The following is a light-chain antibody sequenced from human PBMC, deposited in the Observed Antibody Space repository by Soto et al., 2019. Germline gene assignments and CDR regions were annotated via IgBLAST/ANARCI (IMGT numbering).Light chain of an antibody. V-gene: IGLV1-40*01. CDR2: GNT. Sequence: QSVLTQPPSVSGAPGQRVTISCTGSSSNIGTPYDVHWYQQLPGTAPKLLISGNTDRPSGVPDRFSGSKSGTSASLAITGFQAEDEADYYCQSYDTSLSVWVFGGGTKLTVL. CDR3: QSYDTSLSVWV. J-gene: IGLJ3*02. CDR1: SSNIGTPYD.